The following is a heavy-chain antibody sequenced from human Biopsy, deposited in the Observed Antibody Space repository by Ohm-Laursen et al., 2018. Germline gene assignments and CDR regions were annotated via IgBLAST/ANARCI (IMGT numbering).Heavy chain of an antibody. CDR1: GFAFSGYS. D-gene: IGHD3-10*02. J-gene: IGHJ4*02. CDR2: ISSTSNHI. Sequence: SLRLSCAASGFAFSGYSMNWVRQAPGKGLEWVASISSTSNHIHYVDSVWGRFTISRDNAENSLYLEMNSLRVEDTAVYYCAKDDYDRVSSGYYFDYWGQGTLVSVSS. V-gene: IGHV3-21*01. CDR3: AKDDYDRVSSGYYFDY.